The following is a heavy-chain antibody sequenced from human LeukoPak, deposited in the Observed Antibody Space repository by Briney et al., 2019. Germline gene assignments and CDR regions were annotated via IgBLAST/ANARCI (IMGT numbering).Heavy chain of an antibody. J-gene: IGHJ6*02. CDR3: ARQKWDRLTYYYYGMDV. CDR1: GYSINNYY. D-gene: IGHD1-26*01. V-gene: IGHV4-59*08. Sequence: WQTLSLTCAASGYSINNYYLSWIRQAPGKGLEWIGYVSYSGTPDYNPSLKSRATISLDTSRNQFSLQLSSVTAADTAEYYCARQKWDRLTYYYYGMDVWGQGTTVTVSS. CDR2: VSYSGTP.